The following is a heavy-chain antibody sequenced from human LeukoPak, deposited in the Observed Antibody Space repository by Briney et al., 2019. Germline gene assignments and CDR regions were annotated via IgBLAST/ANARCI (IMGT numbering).Heavy chain of an antibody. J-gene: IGHJ3*02. V-gene: IGHV1-18*01. CDR1: GYTVTSYG. Sequence: GASVKVSCTASGYTVTSYGVSWVRQAPGQGLEWRGWSSAYNGPTTYAQKLQGRLTMTTDTSTSTAYMELRSLTPADTAVSYCARQGTALDAFDIWGQGKMVTVSS. CDR3: ARQGTALDAFDI. D-gene: IGHD1-1*01. CDR2: SSAYNGPT.